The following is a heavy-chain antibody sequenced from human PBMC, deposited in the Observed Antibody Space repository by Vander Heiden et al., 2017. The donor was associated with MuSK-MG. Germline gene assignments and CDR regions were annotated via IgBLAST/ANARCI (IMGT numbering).Heavy chain of an antibody. V-gene: IGHV3-23*04. Sequence: EVQLVESGGGLVQPGGSLRLSCAASGFTFSSYAMSWVRQAPGKGLEWVSAISGSGGSTYYADAVKGRFTISRDNSKNTLYLKMKSMRAEDTAVYYCAKDRAAAGAFDYWGQGTLVTVSS. CDR1: GFTFSSYA. D-gene: IGHD6-13*01. J-gene: IGHJ4*02. CDR3: AKDRAAAGAFDY. CDR2: ISGSGGST.